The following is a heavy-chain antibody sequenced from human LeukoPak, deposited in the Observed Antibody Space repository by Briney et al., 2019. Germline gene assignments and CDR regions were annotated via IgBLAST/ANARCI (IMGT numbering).Heavy chain of an antibody. D-gene: IGHD3-16*01. CDR2: IYYSGST. CDR3: ARVPQVGGRPFDY. J-gene: IGHJ4*02. V-gene: IGHV4-30-4*01. CDR1: GGSISSGDYY. Sequence: SETLSLTCTVSGGSISSGDYYWSWIRQPPGKGLEWIGYIYYSGSTYYNPSLKSRVTISVDMSKNQFSLKLISVTAADTAVYYCARVPQVGGRPFDYWGQGTLVTVSS.